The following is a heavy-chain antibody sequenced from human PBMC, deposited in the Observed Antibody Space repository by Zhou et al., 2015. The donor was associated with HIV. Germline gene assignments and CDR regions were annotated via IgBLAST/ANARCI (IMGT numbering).Heavy chain of an antibody. CDR2: ISFDGGNS. CDR3: AGYSSDVGAFDI. Sequence: QVQLVESGGGVVQPGRSLRLSCAASGFTFSDFGMHWVRQAPGKGPEWVAVISFDGGNSYYANSVKGRFTISRDNSKNTLYLQMNSLRAEDTAVYYCAGYSSDVGAFDIWGQGTMVTVSS. V-gene: IGHV3-30*03. CDR1: GFTFSDFG. J-gene: IGHJ3*02. D-gene: IGHD6-19*01.